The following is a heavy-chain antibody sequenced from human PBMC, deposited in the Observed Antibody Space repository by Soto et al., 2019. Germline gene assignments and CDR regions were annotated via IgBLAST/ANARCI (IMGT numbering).Heavy chain of an antibody. V-gene: IGHV3-30*18. CDR1: GFTFSNYG. CDR3: TKRRNVLRFLEWSSGMEV. Sequence: SLRLSCAASGFTFSNYGMHWVRQAPGKGLEWVAFISDDGSNKYYADSMKGRFTMSRDNSKSTLYLQMNSLRVEDTSVYYCTKRRNVLRFLEWSSGMEVWGPGTTVTVSS. CDR2: ISDDGSNK. J-gene: IGHJ6*02. D-gene: IGHD3-3*01.